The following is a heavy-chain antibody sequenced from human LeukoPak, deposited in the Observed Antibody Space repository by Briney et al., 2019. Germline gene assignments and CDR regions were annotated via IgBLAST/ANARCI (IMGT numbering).Heavy chain of an antibody. J-gene: IGHJ4*02. Sequence: GGSLRLSCAASGFTFSSYAMSWVRQAPGKGLEWVSSISSSSSYIYYADSVKGRFTISRDNAKNSLYLQMNSLRAEDTAVYYCARDQGSSSVSDYWGQGTLVTVSS. V-gene: IGHV3-21*01. D-gene: IGHD6-13*01. CDR2: ISSSSSYI. CDR3: ARDQGSSSVSDY. CDR1: GFTFSSYA.